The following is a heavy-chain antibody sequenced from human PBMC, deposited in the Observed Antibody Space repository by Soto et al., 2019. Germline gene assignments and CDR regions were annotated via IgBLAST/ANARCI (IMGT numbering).Heavy chain of an antibody. CDR2: IYWDDDK. V-gene: IGHV2-5*02. CDR3: AHRQMHSGNWECGVLDL. D-gene: IGHD7-27*01. J-gene: IGHJ4*02. CDR1: GFSISTSGVG. Sequence: QITLKESGPTLVAPTQPLTLTCTLSGFSISTSGVGVAWIRQPPGKALEWLAVIYWDDDKCYNPSLRNRLTVTNDNSNNQVVHAVTNMDHVDTARYCCAHRQMHSGNWECGVLDLWGPGTLVTISA.